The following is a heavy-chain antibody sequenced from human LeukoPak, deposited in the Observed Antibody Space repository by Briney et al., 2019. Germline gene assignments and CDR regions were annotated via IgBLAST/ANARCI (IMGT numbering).Heavy chain of an antibody. J-gene: IGHJ4*02. CDR1: GFTFDDYG. Sequence: GGSLRLSCAASGFTFDDYGMSWVRQAPGKGLEWVSAISGSGGSTYYADSVKGRFTISRDNSKNTLYLQMNSLRAEDTAVYYCAYDFWSGYYTVDYWGQGTLVTVSS. D-gene: IGHD3-3*01. CDR2: ISGSGGST. CDR3: AYDFWSGYYTVDY. V-gene: IGHV3-23*01.